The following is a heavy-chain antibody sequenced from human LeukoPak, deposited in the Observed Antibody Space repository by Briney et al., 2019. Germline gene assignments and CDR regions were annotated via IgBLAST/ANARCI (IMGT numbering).Heavy chain of an antibody. Sequence: GGSLRLSCAASGFTFSSYAMSWVRQAPGKGLEWVSYISSSSSTIYYADSVKGRFTTSRDNAKNSLYLQMNSLRAEDTAVYYCTHLGGLRENYWGQGTLVTVSS. CDR2: ISSSSSTI. D-gene: IGHD3-10*01. CDR1: GFTFSSYA. CDR3: THLGGLRENY. J-gene: IGHJ4*02. V-gene: IGHV3-48*01.